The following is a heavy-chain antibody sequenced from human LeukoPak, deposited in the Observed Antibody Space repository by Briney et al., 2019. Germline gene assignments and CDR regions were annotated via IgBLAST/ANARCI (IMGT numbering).Heavy chain of an antibody. Sequence: ASVKVSCKASGYTFTNNYLHWVRQAPGQGLEWMGMIYPRDGSTSYAQNFQGRVTMTRDTSTSTVYMELSSLRSEDTAVYYCARDGIMTTVTSTFDYWGQGTLVTVSS. CDR1: GYTFTNNY. V-gene: IGHV1-46*01. CDR2: IYPRDGST. J-gene: IGHJ4*02. D-gene: IGHD4-17*01. CDR3: ARDGIMTTVTSTFDY.